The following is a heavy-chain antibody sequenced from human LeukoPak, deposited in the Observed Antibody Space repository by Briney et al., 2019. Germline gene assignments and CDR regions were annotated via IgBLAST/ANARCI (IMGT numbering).Heavy chain of an antibody. V-gene: IGHV1-18*01. CDR1: GYTFTNYD. CDR3: ARGGFTMVRGVIKNYFDY. J-gene: IGHJ4*02. Sequence: ASVKVSCKASGYTFTNYDINWVRQAPGQGLEWMGWISAYNGNTNYAQKLQGRVTMTTDTSTSTAYMELRSLRSDDTAVYYCARGGFTMVRGVIKNYFDYWGQGTLVTVSS. D-gene: IGHD3-10*01. CDR2: ISAYNGNT.